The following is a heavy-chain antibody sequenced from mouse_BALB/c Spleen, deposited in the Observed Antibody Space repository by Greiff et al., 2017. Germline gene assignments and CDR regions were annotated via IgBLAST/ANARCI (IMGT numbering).Heavy chain of an antibody. Sequence: VQLQQSGAELVRPGVSVKISCKGSGYTFTDYAMHWVKQSHAKSLEWIGVISTYYGDASYNQKFKGKATMTVDKSSSTAYMELARLTSEDSAIYYCARSDGNYVFAYWGQGTLVTVSA. CDR3: ARSDGNYVFAY. J-gene: IGHJ3*01. CDR2: ISTYYGDA. V-gene: IGHV1S137*01. CDR1: GYTFTDYA. D-gene: IGHD2-1*01.